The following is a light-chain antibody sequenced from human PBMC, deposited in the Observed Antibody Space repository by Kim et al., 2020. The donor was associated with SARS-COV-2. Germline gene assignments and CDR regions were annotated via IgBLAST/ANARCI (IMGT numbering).Light chain of an antibody. CDR1: QSISSY. CDR3: QQSYSTPRT. V-gene: IGKV1-39*01. CDR2: AAS. Sequence: DIQMTQSPSSLPASVGDRVTITCRASQSISSYLNWYQQKPGKVPKLLIYAASSLQSGVPSRFSGSGSGTDFTLSISSLQPEDFATYYCQQSYSTPRTFGHGTKVDIK. J-gene: IGKJ1*01.